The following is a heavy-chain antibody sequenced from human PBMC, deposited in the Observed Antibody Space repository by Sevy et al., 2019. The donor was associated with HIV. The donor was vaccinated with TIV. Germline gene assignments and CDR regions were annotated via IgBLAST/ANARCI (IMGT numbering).Heavy chain of an antibody. J-gene: IGHJ4*02. CDR3: ASRRGYSYGFNY. V-gene: IGHV4-34*01. D-gene: IGHD5-18*01. CDR2: INHSGST. CDR1: GGSFSGYY. Sequence: SETLSLTCAVYGGSFSGYYWSWIRQPPGKGLEWIGEINHSGSTNYNPPLKSRVTISVDTSKNQFSLKLSSVTAADTAVYYCASRRGYSYGFNYWGQGTLVTVSS.